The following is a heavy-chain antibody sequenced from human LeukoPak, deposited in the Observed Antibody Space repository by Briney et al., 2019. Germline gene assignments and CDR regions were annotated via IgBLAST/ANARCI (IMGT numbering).Heavy chain of an antibody. J-gene: IGHJ3*02. CDR2: ISYDGSNK. CDR1: GLTFSSYI. V-gene: IGHV3-30-3*01. CDR3: ARGILEKNSVAFDI. D-gene: IGHD3-3*01. Sequence: PGRSLRLSCAASGLTFSSYIIHWVRQAPGKGLEWVTLISYDGSNKNYADSVKGRFTFSRDNSMDTVYLQMNSLRAEDTAVYYCARGILEKNSVAFDIWGQGTMVTVSS.